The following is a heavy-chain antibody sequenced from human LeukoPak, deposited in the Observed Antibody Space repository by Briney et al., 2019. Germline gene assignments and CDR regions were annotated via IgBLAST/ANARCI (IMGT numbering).Heavy chain of an antibody. CDR3: ARREEEMASPGFDY. D-gene: IGHD5-24*01. V-gene: IGHV4-39*01. CDR2: IYYSGST. Sequence: SETLSLTCTVSGGSISSSSYYWGWIRQPPGKGLEWIGSIYYSGSTYYNPSLKSRVTISVDTSKNQFSLKLSSVTAADTAVYYCARREEEMASPGFDYWGQGTLVTVSS. CDR1: GGSISSSSYY. J-gene: IGHJ4*02.